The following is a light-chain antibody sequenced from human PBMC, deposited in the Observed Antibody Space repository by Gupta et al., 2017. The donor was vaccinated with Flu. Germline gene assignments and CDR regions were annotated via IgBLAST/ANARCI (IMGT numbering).Light chain of an antibody. CDR3: QQVNSYPRT. CDR1: QGISSY. J-gene: IGKJ1*01. CDR2: TAS. V-gene: IGKV1-9*01. Sequence: QLSRSRSLLSASAGDRVTIPCRASQGISSYLAWYQQKPGKAPKLLIYTASTLQSEVPSRFSGSGSGTEFTLTISSLQPEDFATYYCQQVNSYPRTFGQGTKVEMK.